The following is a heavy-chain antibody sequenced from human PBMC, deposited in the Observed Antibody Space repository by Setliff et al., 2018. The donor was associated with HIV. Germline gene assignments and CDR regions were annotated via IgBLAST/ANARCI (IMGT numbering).Heavy chain of an antibody. CDR3: ARDPTVGSPDYFDF. D-gene: IGHD1-26*01. J-gene: IGHJ4*02. V-gene: IGHV3-30*03. CDR1: GFTFDSYV. CDR2: MSIHGNVI. Sequence: GGSLRLSCAATGFTFDSYVLHWVRQAPGKGLEWVAVMSIHGNVIIYADSVEGRFTISRDNSRNRLFLQMNSLRAEDTAVYYCARDPTVGSPDYFDFWGQGTLVTVSS.